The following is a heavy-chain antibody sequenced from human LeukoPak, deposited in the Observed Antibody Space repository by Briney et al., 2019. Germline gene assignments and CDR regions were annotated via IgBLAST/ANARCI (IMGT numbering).Heavy chain of an antibody. CDR2: ISNGGST. CDR1: GDSISTSY. V-gene: IGHV4-59*08. Sequence: SETLSLTCTVSGDSISTSYWSWIRQAPGKGLQWIGYISNGGSTNYNPSLTSRVTISVDTSKNQFSLKLSSVTAADTAVYYCARHRAGFDPWGQGTLVTVSS. CDR3: ARHRAGFDP. J-gene: IGHJ5*02.